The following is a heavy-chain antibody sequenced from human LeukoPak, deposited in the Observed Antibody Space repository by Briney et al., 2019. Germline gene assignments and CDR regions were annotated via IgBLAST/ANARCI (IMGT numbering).Heavy chain of an antibody. Sequence: GGSLRLSCAASGFTFSSYGMHWVRQAPGKGLEWVAVISYDGSNKYYADSVKGRFTISRDNSKNTLYLQMNSLRAEDTAVYYCAKGEDWHYYYYGMDVWGKGTTVTVSS. J-gene: IGHJ6*04. D-gene: IGHD3/OR15-3a*01. CDR2: ISYDGSNK. V-gene: IGHV3-30*18. CDR3: AKGEDWHYYYYGMDV. CDR1: GFTFSSYG.